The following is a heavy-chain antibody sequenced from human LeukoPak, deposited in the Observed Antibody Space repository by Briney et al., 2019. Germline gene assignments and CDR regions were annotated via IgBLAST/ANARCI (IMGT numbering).Heavy chain of an antibody. CDR2: IKQDGSEK. CDR3: ARDSGYYDILTGYHPSYGMDV. J-gene: IGHJ6*02. D-gene: IGHD3-9*01. Sequence: GGSLRLSCAASGFTFSSYWMSWVRQAPGKGLEWVANIKQDGSEKYYVDSVKGRFTISRDNAKNSLYLQMNSLRAEDTAVYYCARDSGYYDILTGYHPSYGMDVWGQGTTVTVSS. V-gene: IGHV3-7*01. CDR1: GFTFSSYW.